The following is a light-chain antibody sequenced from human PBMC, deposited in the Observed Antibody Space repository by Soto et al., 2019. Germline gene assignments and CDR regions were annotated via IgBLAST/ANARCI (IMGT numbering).Light chain of an antibody. Sequence: QLVLTQPPSASASLGASVTLTCTLSSGYSNYKVDWYQQRPGKGPRFVMRGGTGGIVGSKGDGIPDRFSVLGSGLNRYLTIKNIQEEDESDYHCGADHGSGSNFVYVFGTGTKVTVL. J-gene: IGLJ1*01. CDR2: GGTGGIVG. CDR3: GADHGSGSNFVYV. CDR1: SGYSNYK. V-gene: IGLV9-49*01.